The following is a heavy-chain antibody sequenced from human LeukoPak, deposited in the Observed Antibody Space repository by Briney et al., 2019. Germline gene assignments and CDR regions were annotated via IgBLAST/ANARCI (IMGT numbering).Heavy chain of an antibody. J-gene: IGHJ4*02. D-gene: IGHD1/OR15-1a*01. V-gene: IGHV1-2*02. CDR1: GYTFSDYY. CDR3: ARIRDGNNYHFDF. Sequence: GASVKVSCKTSGYTFSDYYTHWVRQAPGQGLEWMGWINPNSAATNYARRFQGRVTMTRDTSISTAYMELSRLTSDDTAVYYCARIRDGNNYHFDFWGQGTLVTVSS. CDR2: INPNSAAT.